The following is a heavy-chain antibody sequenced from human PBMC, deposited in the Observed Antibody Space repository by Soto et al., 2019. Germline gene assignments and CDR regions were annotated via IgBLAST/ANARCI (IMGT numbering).Heavy chain of an antibody. V-gene: IGHV3-23*01. D-gene: IGHD2-2*01. CDR3: AKDGRYCSSTSCVGVRDYYYYYGMDV. CDR2: ISGSGGST. J-gene: IGHJ6*02. Sequence: EVQLLESGGGLVQPGGSLRLSCAASGFTFSSYAMSWVRQAPGKGLEWVSAISGSGGSTYYADSVKGRFTISRDNSKNTLYLQMNSLRAEDTAVYYCAKDGRYCSSTSCVGVRDYYYYYGMDVWGQGTTVTVSS. CDR1: GFTFSSYA.